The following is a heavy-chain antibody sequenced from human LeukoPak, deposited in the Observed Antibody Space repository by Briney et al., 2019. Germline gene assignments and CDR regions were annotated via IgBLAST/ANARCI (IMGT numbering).Heavy chain of an antibody. D-gene: IGHD6-19*01. CDR2: IYYSGST. Sequence: SETLSLTCTVSGGSISRNSYYWGWIRQPPGKGLEWLGSIYYSGSTYYYPSLKSRVTISIDTSKNQFSLKLSSVTAADTAVYYCARRTGFDSGHYFDYWGQGILVTVSS. CDR3: ARRTGFDSGHYFDY. V-gene: IGHV4-39*01. J-gene: IGHJ4*02. CDR1: GGSISRNSYY.